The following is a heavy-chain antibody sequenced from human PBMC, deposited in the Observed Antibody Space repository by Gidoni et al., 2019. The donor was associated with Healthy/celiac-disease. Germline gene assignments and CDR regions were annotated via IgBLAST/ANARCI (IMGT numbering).Heavy chain of an antibody. CDR3: ARQIKTGDGDY. J-gene: IGHJ4*02. CDR2: IDPSDSYT. V-gene: IGHV5-10-1*01. Sequence: EVQLVQSGAAVKKPGESLRISCKGSGYSFTTHWISWVRQMPEKGLEWMGRIDPSDSYTNYSPSFQGHVTISVDKSIGTAYLQWSSLKASDTAMYYCARQIKTGDGDYWGQGTLVTVSS. D-gene: IGHD7-27*01. CDR1: GYSFTTHW.